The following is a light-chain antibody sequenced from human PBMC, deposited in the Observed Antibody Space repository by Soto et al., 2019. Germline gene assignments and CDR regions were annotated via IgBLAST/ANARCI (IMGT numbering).Light chain of an antibody. CDR1: RSIDRA. Sequence: DIQMTQSPSSLSASVGDRVTITCRASRSIDRALNWYQHKAGKAPKLLIYGASNLDSGVPSRFSGSGSGTDFTLTITSLQPEDFATYYCQQSYSPVRNIFGQGTKL. CDR3: QQSYSPVRNI. CDR2: GAS. J-gene: IGKJ2*01. V-gene: IGKV1-39*01.